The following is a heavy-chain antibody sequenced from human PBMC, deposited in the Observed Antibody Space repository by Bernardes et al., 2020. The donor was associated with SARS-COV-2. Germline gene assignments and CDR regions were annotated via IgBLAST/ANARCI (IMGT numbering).Heavy chain of an antibody. CDR2: ITGTGGNT. CDR3: AKGRHMDYGAGGSCYGVDG. J-gene: IGHJ6*02. D-gene: IGHD4-17*01. V-gene: IGHV3-23*01. Sequence: GGSLRLSCAASGFTFSSYWMSWVRQAPGKGLEWVSGITGTGGNTYYGDSVKGRFTISRDNFKNTLYLQLNSLKGEDTAVYYCAKGRHMDYGAGGSCYGVDGWGQGTTVTVSS. CDR1: GFTFSSYW.